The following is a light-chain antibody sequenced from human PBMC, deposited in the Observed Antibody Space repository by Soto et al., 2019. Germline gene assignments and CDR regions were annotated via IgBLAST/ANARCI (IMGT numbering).Light chain of an antibody. Sequence: EVVLTQSPGTLSLSPGERATLSCRASENVSNNYLAWYQQKPGQAPRLLIFGSSDRAAGIPDRFSGSGSGTDFTLTISRLEPEDFAVYYCLQYGSSPPYTFGQGTKLEIK. V-gene: IGKV3-20*01. CDR3: LQYGSSPPYT. CDR2: GSS. J-gene: IGKJ2*01. CDR1: ENVSNNY.